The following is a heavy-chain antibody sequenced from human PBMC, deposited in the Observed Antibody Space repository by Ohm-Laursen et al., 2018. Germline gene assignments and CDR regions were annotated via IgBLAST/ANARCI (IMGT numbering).Heavy chain of an antibody. Sequence: GTLSLTCAVYGGSFSGYYWSWIRQPPGKGLEWIGEINHSGSTNYNPTLKSRVTISVDTSKNQFSLKLSSVTAADTAVYYCARGEGRAYRFGELRYYYYGMDVWGQGTTVTVSS. CDR3: ARGEGRAYRFGELRYYYYGMDV. CDR1: GGSFSGYY. J-gene: IGHJ6*02. V-gene: IGHV4-34*01. CDR2: INHSGST. D-gene: IGHD3-10*01.